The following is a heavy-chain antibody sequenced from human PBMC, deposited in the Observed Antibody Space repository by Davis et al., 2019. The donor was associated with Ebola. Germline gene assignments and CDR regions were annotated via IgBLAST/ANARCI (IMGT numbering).Heavy chain of an antibody. CDR1: GGSFSGYY. CDR2: INHSGST. J-gene: IGHJ5*02. D-gene: IGHD4-17*01. CDR3: ARGGLRKMGWFDP. Sequence: MPGGSLRLSCAVYGGSFSGYYWSWIRQPPGKGLEWIGEINHSGSTNYNPSLKSRVTISVDRSKNQFSLKLSSVTAADTAVYYCARGGLRKMGWFDPWGQGTLVTVSS. V-gene: IGHV4-34*01.